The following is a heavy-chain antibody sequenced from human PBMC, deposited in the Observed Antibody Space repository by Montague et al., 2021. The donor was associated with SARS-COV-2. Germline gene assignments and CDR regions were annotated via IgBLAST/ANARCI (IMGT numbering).Heavy chain of an antibody. CDR2: ISYDGSNK. Sequence: SLRLSCAASGFTFSSYAMHWVRQAPGEGLEWVAVISYDGSNKYYADSVKGRFTISRDNSKNTLYLQMNSLRAEDTAVYYCARVLGEYYGMDVWGQGTTVTVSS. D-gene: IGHD2/OR15-2a*01. CDR1: GFTFSSYA. V-gene: IGHV3-30-3*01. CDR3: ARVLGEYYGMDV. J-gene: IGHJ6*02.